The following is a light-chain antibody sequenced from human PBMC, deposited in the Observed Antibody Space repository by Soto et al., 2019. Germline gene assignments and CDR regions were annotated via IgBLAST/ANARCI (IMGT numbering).Light chain of an antibody. J-gene: IGLJ3*02. CDR3: QSYDSSLSGSV. V-gene: IGLV1-40*01. CDR1: SSNIGADYD. Sequence: QSALTQPPSVSRAPGQRVTISCTGSSSNIGADYDVHWYQQLPGAAPKLLIRANTHRPSGVPDRFSASKSGTSASLAITGLQADDEADYYCQSYDSSLSGSVFGGGTKLTVL. CDR2: ANT.